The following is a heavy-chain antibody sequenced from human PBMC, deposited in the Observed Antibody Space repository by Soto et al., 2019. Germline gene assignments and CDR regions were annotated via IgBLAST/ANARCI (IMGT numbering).Heavy chain of an antibody. D-gene: IGHD6-19*01. CDR2: IYYSGST. J-gene: IGHJ5*02. Sequence: SETLSLTCTVSGGSISSSSYYWGWIRQPPGKGLEWIGSIYYSGSTYYNPSLKSRVTISVDTSKNQFSLKLSSVTAADTAVYYCARLAVAGPGRDWFDPWGQGTLVTVSS. CDR3: ARLAVAGPGRDWFDP. V-gene: IGHV4-39*01. CDR1: GGSISSSSYY.